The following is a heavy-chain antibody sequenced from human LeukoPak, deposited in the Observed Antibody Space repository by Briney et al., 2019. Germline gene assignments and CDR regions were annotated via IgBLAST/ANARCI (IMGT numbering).Heavy chain of an antibody. CDR3: VRVGYTNYGIDY. CDR2: IWYDGSNK. CDR1: GLTFSSYG. D-gene: IGHD4-11*01. J-gene: IGHJ4*02. Sequence: GRSLRLSCAVSGLTFSSYGMHWVRQAPGKGLEWVAVIWYDGSNKYYADSVKGRFTISRDSSKNTLDLQMNSLRAEDTAVYYCVRVGYTNYGIDYWGQGTLVTVSS. V-gene: IGHV3-33*01.